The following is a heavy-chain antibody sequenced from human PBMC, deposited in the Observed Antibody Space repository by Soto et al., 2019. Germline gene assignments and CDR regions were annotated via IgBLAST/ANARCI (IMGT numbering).Heavy chain of an antibody. Sequence: ESGGGLVQPGGSLRLSCSASGFTFSSYDMHWVRQGTGKGLEWVSAIGTTGDTYYAGSVKGRFTISRENAKNSLFLQMNSLRDDDTATYYCARLPKGSLVTAWGQGARVTVSS. CDR2: IGTTGDT. CDR1: GFTFSSYD. CDR3: ARLPKGSLVTA. V-gene: IGHV3-13*04. J-gene: IGHJ4*02. D-gene: IGHD2-21*02.